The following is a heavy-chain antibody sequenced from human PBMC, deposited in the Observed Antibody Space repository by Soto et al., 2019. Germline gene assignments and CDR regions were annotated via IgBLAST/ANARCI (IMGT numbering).Heavy chain of an antibody. D-gene: IGHD2-2*01. Sequence: ASVKVSCEASGYTFTGYYMHWVRQAPGQGLEWMGWINPNSGGTNYAQKFQGWVTMTRDTSISTAYMELSRLRSDDTAVYYCAREGGYCSSTSCQNTPYYFDYWGQGTLVTVSS. CDR3: AREGGYCSSTSCQNTPYYFDY. V-gene: IGHV1-2*04. CDR2: INPNSGGT. CDR1: GYTFTGYY. J-gene: IGHJ4*02.